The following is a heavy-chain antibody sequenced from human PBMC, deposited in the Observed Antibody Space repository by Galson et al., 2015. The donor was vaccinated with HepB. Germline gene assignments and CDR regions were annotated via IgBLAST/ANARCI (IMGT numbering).Heavy chain of an antibody. J-gene: IGHJ3*02. V-gene: IGHV1-18*01. CDR3: ASLYGSGSKGADAFDI. D-gene: IGHD3-10*01. CDR2: ISAYNGNT. CDR1: GYTFTSYG. Sequence: SVKVSCKASGYTFTSYGISGVRQAPGQGLEWMGWISAYNGNTNYAQKLQGRVTMTTDTSTSTAYMELRSLRSDDTAVYYCASLYGSGSKGADAFDIWGQGTMVTVSS.